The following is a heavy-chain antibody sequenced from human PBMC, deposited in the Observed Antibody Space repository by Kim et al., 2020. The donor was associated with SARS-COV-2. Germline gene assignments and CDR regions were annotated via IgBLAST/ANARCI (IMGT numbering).Heavy chain of an antibody. J-gene: IGHJ6*03. Sequence: GGSLRLSCVASGFTFSSYDMHWVRQATGKGLEWVSAIGTAGDTYYPGSVKGRFTISRENAKNSLYLQMNSLRAGDTAVYYCATGQQQLVRRNYYSYMDVWGKGTTVTVSS. CDR1: GFTFSSYD. V-gene: IGHV3-13*01. D-gene: IGHD6-13*01. CDR2: IGTAGDT. CDR3: ATGQQQLVRRNYYSYMDV.